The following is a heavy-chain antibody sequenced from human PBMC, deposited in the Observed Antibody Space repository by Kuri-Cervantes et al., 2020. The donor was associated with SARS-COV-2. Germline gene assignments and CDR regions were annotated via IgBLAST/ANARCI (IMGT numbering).Heavy chain of an antibody. J-gene: IGHJ6*02. CDR3: ARAMYYYDSSGYYINYYGMDV. CDR2: IYTSGST. V-gene: IGHV4-4*07. D-gene: IGHD3-22*01. Sequence: SETLSLTCTVSGGSISSYYWSWIRQPAGKGLEWIGRIYTSGSTNYNPSLKSRVTMSVDTSKNQFSLQLNSVTPEDTAVYYCARAMYYYDSSGYYINYYGMDVWGQGTTVTVSS. CDR1: GGSISSYY.